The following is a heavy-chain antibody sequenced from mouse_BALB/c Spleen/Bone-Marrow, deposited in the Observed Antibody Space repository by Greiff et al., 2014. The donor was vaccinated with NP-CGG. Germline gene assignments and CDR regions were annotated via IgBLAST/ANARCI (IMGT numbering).Heavy chain of an antibody. CDR3: ARHGGSRGYYFDY. J-gene: IGHJ2*01. CDR1: GFTFSSYT. CDR2: ISNGGGST. V-gene: IGHV5-12-2*01. Sequence: EVQGVESGGGLVQPGGSLKLSCEASGFTFSSYTMSWVRQTPEKRLEWVAYISNGGGSTYYPDTVKGRFTISRDNAKNTLYLQMSSLKSEDTAMYYCARHGGSRGYYFDYWGQGTTLTVSS. D-gene: IGHD1-1*01.